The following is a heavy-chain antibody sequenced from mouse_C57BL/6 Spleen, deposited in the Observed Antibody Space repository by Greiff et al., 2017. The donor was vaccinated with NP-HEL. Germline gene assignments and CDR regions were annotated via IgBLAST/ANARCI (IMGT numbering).Heavy chain of an antibody. CDR1: GYTFTSYW. Sequence: VQLQQSGIVLARPGASVKMSCKTSGYTFTSYWMHWVKQRPGQGLEWIGAIYPGNSDTSYNQKFKGKAKLTAVTSASTAYMELSSLTNEDSAVYYCTRRWGAGGGYWYFDVWGTGTTVTVSS. J-gene: IGHJ1*03. V-gene: IGHV1-5*01. CDR3: TRRWGAGGGYWYFDV. CDR2: IYPGNSDT. D-gene: IGHD1-1*02.